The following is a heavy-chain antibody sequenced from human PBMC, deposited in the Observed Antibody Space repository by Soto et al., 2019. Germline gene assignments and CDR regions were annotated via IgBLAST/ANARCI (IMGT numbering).Heavy chain of an antibody. CDR3: ARRYGALFDY. J-gene: IGHJ4*02. CDR1: GGSSSSYY. Sequence: LETLSLTCTVSGGSSSSYYWSWIRQPPGKGLEWIGYIYYSGSTNYNPSLKSRVTISVDTSKNQFSLKLSSVTAADTAVYYCARRYGALFDYWGQGTLVTVSS. V-gene: IGHV4-59*08. CDR2: IYYSGST. D-gene: IGHD4-17*01.